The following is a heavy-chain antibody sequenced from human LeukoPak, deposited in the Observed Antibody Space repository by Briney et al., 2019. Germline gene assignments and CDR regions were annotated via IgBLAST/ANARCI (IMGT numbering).Heavy chain of an antibody. CDR3: ARPHFPYYYDSSGYYFYDY. CDR2: MNPNSGNA. CDR1: GYTFTSYD. Sequence: ASVKVSCKASGYTFTSYDINWVRQATGQGLEWMGWMNPNSGNAGYAQKFQGRVTMTRNTSISTAYMELRSLRSDDTAVYYCARPHFPYYYDSSGYYFYDYWGQGTLVTVSS. V-gene: IGHV1-8*01. D-gene: IGHD3-22*01. J-gene: IGHJ4*02.